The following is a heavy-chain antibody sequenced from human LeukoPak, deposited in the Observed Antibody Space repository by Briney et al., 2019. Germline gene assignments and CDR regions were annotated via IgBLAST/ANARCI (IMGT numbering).Heavy chain of an antibody. CDR3: ARDSFSGSYVSASDY. D-gene: IGHD1-26*01. V-gene: IGHV1-18*01. J-gene: IGHJ4*02. CDR2: ISAYNGNT. Sequence: GASVKVSCKASGYTFTSYGISWVRQAPGQGLEWMGWISAYNGNTNYAQKLQGRVTMTTDTSTSTAYMELRSLRSDDTAVYYCARDSFSGSYVSASDYWGQGTLVTVSS. CDR1: GYTFTSYG.